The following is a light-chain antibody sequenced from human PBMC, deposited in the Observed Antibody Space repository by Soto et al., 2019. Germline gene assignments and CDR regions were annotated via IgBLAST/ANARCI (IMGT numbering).Light chain of an antibody. V-gene: IGKV1-12*01. CDR3: QQGNSFPLT. CDR2: AAS. Sequence: DIQMTQSTSSVSASVGDRVTITCRASQGISSSFAWYQRTPGIAPKLLIYAASSLQSGVPSRFSGSGSGTDFTLTISSLQPEDFATYYCQQGNSFPLTFGGGTKVEIK. J-gene: IGKJ4*01. CDR1: QGISSS.